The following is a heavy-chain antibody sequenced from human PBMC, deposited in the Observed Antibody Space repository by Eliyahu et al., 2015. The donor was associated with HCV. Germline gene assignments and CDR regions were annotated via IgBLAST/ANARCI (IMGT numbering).Heavy chain of an antibody. CDR2: IGTAGDT. D-gene: IGHD4-23*01. CDR1: GFTFSSYD. CDR3: ARGTVVTRDWYFDL. Sequence: EVQLVESGGGLVQPGGSLRLXCAASGFTFSSYDMHWVRQATGKGLEWVSAIGTAGDTYYPGSVKGRFTISRENAKNSLYLQMNSLRAGDTAVYYCARGTVVTRDWYFDLWGRGTLVTVSS. V-gene: IGHV3-13*04. J-gene: IGHJ2*01.